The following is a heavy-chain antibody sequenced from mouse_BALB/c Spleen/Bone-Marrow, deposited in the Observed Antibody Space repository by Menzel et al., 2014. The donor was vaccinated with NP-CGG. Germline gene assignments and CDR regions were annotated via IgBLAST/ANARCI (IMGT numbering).Heavy chain of an antibody. V-gene: IGHV14-3*02. CDR1: GFNIKDTY. Sequence: VHVKQSGAEFVKLGASVKLSCTASGFNIKDTYMHWVKQRPEQGLEWIGRIDPANGNTKYDPKFQGKATITADTSSNTAYLQLSSLTSEDTAVYYCASYYYGRAWFAYWGQGTLVTVSA. CDR2: IDPANGNT. CDR3: ASYYYGRAWFAY. J-gene: IGHJ3*01. D-gene: IGHD1-1*01.